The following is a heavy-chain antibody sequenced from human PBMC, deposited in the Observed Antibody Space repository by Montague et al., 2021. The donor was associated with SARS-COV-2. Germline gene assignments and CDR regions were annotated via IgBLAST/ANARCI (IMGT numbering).Heavy chain of an antibody. J-gene: IGHJ4*02. V-gene: IGHV4-59*01. CDR2: IYDRGST. D-gene: IGHD3-10*01. CDR1: GGSINSSY. CDR3: ARFVASDSGNFYGFDY. Sequence: SETLSLTCTVSGGSINSSYWSWIRQPPGRGLEWIGYIYDRGSTNYNPSLETRVTPSVDPSKNQFSLKLSSVTAADTAVYYCARFVASDSGNFYGFDYWGQGSQVTVSS.